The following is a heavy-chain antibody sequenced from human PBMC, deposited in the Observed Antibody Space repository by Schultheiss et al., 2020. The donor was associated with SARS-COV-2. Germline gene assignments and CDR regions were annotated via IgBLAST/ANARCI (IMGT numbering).Heavy chain of an antibody. V-gene: IGHV4-39*01. Sequence: SETLSLTCSVSGDSISSSSFYWGWIRQSPGKGLEWIGSIYSNGNTYYNPALQSRVTVSVDTSANQFSLRLYSVTAADAAVYFCARLNWNFPYYYYLDVWGKGTTVTVSS. J-gene: IGHJ6*03. CDR3: ARLNWNFPYYYYLDV. CDR1: GDSISSSSFY. D-gene: IGHD1-7*01. CDR2: IYSNGNT.